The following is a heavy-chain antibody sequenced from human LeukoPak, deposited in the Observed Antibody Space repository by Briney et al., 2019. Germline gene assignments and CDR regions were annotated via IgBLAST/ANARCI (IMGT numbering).Heavy chain of an antibody. CDR3: ATGIAVAGIPYYFDY. D-gene: IGHD6-19*01. V-gene: IGHV1-69-2*01. CDR2: VDPEDGET. J-gene: IGHJ4*02. CDR1: GYTFTDYY. Sequence: GATVKISCKVSGYTFTDYYMHWVPQAPGKGLEWMGLVDPEDGETIYAEKFQGRVTITADTSTDTAYMELGSLRSEDTAVYYCATGIAVAGIPYYFDYWGQGTLVTVSS.